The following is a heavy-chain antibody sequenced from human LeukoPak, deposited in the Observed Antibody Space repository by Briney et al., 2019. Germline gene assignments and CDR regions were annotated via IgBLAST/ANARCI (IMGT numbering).Heavy chain of an antibody. CDR1: GFTFRNHG. D-gene: IGHD5-24*01. V-gene: IGHV3-33*01. J-gene: IGHJ4*02. CDR2: IWYDGSNK. CDR3: VRDRGALQYFDY. Sequence: GGSLRLSCAASGFTFRNHGMHWIRQAPGKGLEWVAIIWYDGSNKYYADSLNGRFTISRDNSENTLYLQMNSLRDDDTAVYYCVRDRGALQYFDYWGQGTLVTVSS.